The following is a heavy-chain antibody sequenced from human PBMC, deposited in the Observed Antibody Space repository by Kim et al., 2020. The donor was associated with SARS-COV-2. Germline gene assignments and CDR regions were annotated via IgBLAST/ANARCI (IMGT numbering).Heavy chain of an antibody. D-gene: IGHD3-10*01. CDR2: INYNGNSV. V-gene: IGHV3-23*01. CDR3: AKSGVDD. Sequence: GGSLRLSCAASGFTFGSEPMCWVRQVAGKGLQWVAAINYNGNSVHYASSVKGRFTISRDNRKNTMYLQMNSLRADDTAVYYCAKSGVDDWGQGTLVTVSS. J-gene: IGHJ4*02. CDR1: GFTFGSEP.